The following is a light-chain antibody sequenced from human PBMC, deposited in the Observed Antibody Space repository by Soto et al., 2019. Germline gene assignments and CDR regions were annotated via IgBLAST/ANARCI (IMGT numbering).Light chain of an antibody. CDR1: SSDVGGYNY. V-gene: IGLV2-14*01. Sequence: QSALTQPASVSDSPGQSIIISCTGTSSDVGGYNYVSWYQHHPGKAPKLLIYEVSNRPSGVSDRFSGSKSGNTASLTISGLQAEDEADYYCSSYTTTTTLEVFGTGTQLTVL. CDR2: EVS. J-gene: IGLJ6*01. CDR3: SSYTTTTTLEV.